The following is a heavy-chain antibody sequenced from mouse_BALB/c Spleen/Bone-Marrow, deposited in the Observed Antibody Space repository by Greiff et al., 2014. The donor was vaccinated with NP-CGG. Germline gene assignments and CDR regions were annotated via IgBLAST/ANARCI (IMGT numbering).Heavy chain of an antibody. CDR2: IYPGNVNT. CDR1: GYTFTSYY. J-gene: IGHJ4*01. Sequence: LVESGPELVKPGASVRISCKASGYTFTSYYIHWVKQRPGQGLVWIGWIYPGNVNTKYNEKFKGKATLTADKSSSTAYMQLSSLTSEDSAVYFCARDTMDYWGQGTSVTVSS. V-gene: IGHV1S56*01. CDR3: ARDTMDY.